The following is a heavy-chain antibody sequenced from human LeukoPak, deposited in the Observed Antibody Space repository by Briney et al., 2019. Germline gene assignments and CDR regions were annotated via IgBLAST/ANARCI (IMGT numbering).Heavy chain of an antibody. CDR2: ISTTDRTI. J-gene: IGHJ4*02. CDR3: ARSDILTGYSPFDY. CDR1: GFTFSTFE. D-gene: IGHD3-9*01. Sequence: PGGSLRLSCAASGFTFSTFEMNWVRQAPGKGLEWISYISTTDRTIYYTDSVQGRFTISRDNAKNSLYLQMNSLRAEDTAVYYCARSDILTGYSPFDYWGQGTLVTVSS. V-gene: IGHV3-48*03.